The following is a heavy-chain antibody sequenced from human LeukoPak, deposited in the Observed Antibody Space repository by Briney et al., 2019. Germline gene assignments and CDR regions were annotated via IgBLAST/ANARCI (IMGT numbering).Heavy chain of an antibody. CDR2: ISGSGGST. Sequence: GGSLRLSCAASGFTFSSYAMSWVRQAPGKGLEWVSAISGSGGSTYYADSVKGRFTISRDNSKNTLYLQMNSLRAEDTAVYYCAKGKGYSIGRWFVGMDVWGQGTTVTVSS. D-gene: IGHD6-19*01. V-gene: IGHV3-23*01. J-gene: IGHJ6*02. CDR3: AKGKGYSIGRWFVGMDV. CDR1: GFTFSSYA.